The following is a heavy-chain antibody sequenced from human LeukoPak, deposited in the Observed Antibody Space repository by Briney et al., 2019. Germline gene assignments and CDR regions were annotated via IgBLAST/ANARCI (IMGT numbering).Heavy chain of an antibody. V-gene: IGHV3-23*01. Sequence: PGGSLRLSCAASGFTFSAYAMSWVRQAPGKGLEWVSAITDVGGTTYYADSVKGRFTISRDNSKNTLSLQMNSLRAEDTALYYCAKEGGYPRQVDKWGQGTLVTVSS. CDR2: ITDVGGTT. D-gene: IGHD5-18*01. CDR3: AKEGGYPRQVDK. CDR1: GFTFSAYA. J-gene: IGHJ4*02.